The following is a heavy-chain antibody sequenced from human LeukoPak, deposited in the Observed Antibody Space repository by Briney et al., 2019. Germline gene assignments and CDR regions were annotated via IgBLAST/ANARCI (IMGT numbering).Heavy chain of an antibody. D-gene: IGHD3-3*01. CDR3: ARDRYDFWSGYYVGYYYYGIDV. CDR2: IKQDGSEK. CDR1: GFTFSSYW. V-gene: IGHV3-7*03. J-gene: IGHJ6*02. Sequence: GGSLRPSCAASGFTFSSYWMSWVRQAPGKGLEWVANIKQDGSEKYYVDSVKGRFTISRDNAKNSLYLQMNSLRAEDTAVYYCARDRYDFWSGYYVGYYYYGIDVWGQGTTVTVSS.